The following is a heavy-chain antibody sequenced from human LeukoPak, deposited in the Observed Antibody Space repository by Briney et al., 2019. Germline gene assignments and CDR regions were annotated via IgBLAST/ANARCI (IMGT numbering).Heavy chain of an antibody. CDR1: GGSISSYY. CDR3: ARGDGYYDSSGYYYWFDY. CDR2: IYYSGST. J-gene: IGHJ4*02. V-gene: IGHV4-59*12. Sequence: PSETLSLTCTVSGGSISSYYWSWIRQPPGKGLEWIGYIYYSGSTNYNPSLKSRVTISVDTSKNQFSLKLSSVTAADTAVYYCARGDGYYDSSGYYYWFDYWGQGTLVTVSS. D-gene: IGHD3-22*01.